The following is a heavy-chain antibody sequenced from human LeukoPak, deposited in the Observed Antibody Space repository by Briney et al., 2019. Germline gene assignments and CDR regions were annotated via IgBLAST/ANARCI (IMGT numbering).Heavy chain of an antibody. J-gene: IGHJ4*02. V-gene: IGHV4-39*01. D-gene: IGHD3-22*01. CDR1: GGSISSSSYY. CDR2: IYYSGST. CDR3: ARHGVYYYDSDRPDY. Sequence: PSETLCLTCTVSGGSISSSSYYWGWIRQPPGKGLEWIGSIYYSGSTYYNPSLKSRVTISVDTSKNQFSLKLSSVTAADTAVYYCARHGVYYYDSDRPDYWGQGTLVTVSS.